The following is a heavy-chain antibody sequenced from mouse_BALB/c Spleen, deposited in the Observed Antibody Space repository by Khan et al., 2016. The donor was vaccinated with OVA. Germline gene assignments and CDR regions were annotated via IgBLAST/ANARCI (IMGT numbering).Heavy chain of an antibody. D-gene: IGHD2-14*01. V-gene: IGHV9-3-1*01. CDR1: GYTFTNYG. CDR2: INTYTGEP. CDR3: ARRHYRDDRHFDV. Sequence: QIQLVQSGPELKKPGETVKISCKASGYTFTNYGMNWVKQAPGKGLKWMGWINTYTGEPTYGDDFKGRFAFSLETSANTAYLQINHLKNEDTATXFCARRHYRDDRHFDVWGAGTTVTVSS. J-gene: IGHJ1*01.